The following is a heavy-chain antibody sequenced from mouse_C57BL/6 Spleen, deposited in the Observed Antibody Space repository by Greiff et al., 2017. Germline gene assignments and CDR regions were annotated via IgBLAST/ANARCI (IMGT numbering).Heavy chain of an antibody. CDR3: ACGAFYGSSYFDY. V-gene: IGHV1-82*01. D-gene: IGHD1-1*01. CDR1: GYAFSSSW. Sequence: VKLMESGPELVKPGASVKISCKASGYAFSSSWMNWVKQRPGKGLEWIGRIYPGDGDTNYNGKFKGKATLTADKSSSTAYMQLSSLTSEDSAVYFCACGAFYGSSYFDYWGQGTTLTVSS. CDR2: IYPGDGDT. J-gene: IGHJ2*01.